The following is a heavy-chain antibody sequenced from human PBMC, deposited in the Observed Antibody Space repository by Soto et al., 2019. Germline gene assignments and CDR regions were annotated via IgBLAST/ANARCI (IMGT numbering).Heavy chain of an antibody. Sequence: NPSETLSLTCAVYGGSFSGYYWSWIRQPPGKGLEWIGEINHSGSTNYNPSLKSRVTISVDTSKNQFSLKLSSVTAADTAVYYCARGHSVTAVGSWGQGTLVTVSS. CDR1: GGSFSGYY. D-gene: IGHD6-19*01. J-gene: IGHJ5*02. CDR3: ARGHSVTAVGS. CDR2: INHSGST. V-gene: IGHV4-34*01.